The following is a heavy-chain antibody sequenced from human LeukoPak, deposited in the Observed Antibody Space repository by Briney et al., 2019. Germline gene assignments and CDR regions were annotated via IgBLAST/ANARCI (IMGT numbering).Heavy chain of an antibody. D-gene: IGHD3-22*01. CDR3: ARSDYDTSKFDL. Sequence: SETLSLTCAVSGGSISSSNWWSWVRQPPGKGLEWIGEIYHSGSTNYNPSLKSRVTISVDTSKNQFSLKLSSVTAADTAVYYCARSDYDTSKFDLWGRGTLVTVSS. CDR2: IYHSGST. CDR1: GGSISSSNW. J-gene: IGHJ2*01. V-gene: IGHV4-4*02.